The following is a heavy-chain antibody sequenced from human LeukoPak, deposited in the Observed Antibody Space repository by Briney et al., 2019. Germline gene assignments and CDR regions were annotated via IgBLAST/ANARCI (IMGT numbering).Heavy chain of an antibody. CDR2: IKQDASQE. Sequence: GGSLRLSCAASGFTFSSYWMTWVRQAPGKGPEWVAHIKQDASQEDHVDSVKGRFTISRDDAKNSLYLQMNSLRAEDTAVYYCARGVVYPTWSGPHWSDYWGQGTLVTVSS. J-gene: IGHJ4*02. CDR1: GFTFSSYW. D-gene: IGHD3-3*01. V-gene: IGHV3-7*01. CDR3: ARGVVYPTWSGPHWSDY.